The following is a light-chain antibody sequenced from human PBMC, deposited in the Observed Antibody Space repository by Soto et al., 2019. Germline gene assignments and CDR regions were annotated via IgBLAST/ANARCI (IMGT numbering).Light chain of an antibody. CDR3: QQYGSSPLT. V-gene: IGKV3-20*01. J-gene: IGKJ4*01. CDR1: PGVSSN. Sequence: EIVMTQSPATLSLSPGARATLSCRAGPGVSSNLAFYQQKRGQAPRLLIYGASGRATGIPDRVSGSGSGTDFTLTISRLEPEDVAVDYCQQYGSSPLTFGGGTKVDIK. CDR2: GAS.